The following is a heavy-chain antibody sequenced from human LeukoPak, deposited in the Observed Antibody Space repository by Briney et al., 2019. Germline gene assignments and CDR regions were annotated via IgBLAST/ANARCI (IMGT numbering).Heavy chain of an antibody. CDR3: AKFFAPSGGASGWPWTIDC. CDR2: ISYDGSNK. D-gene: IGHD6-19*01. CDR1: GFTFSSYG. Sequence: GGSLRLSCAASGFTFSSYGMHWVRQAPGKGLEWVAVISYDGSNKYYADSAKGRFTISRDNSKNTLYVEMSSLRAEDTAVYYCAKFFAPSGGASGWPWTIDCWGQGTLVTVSS. V-gene: IGHV3-30*18. J-gene: IGHJ4*02.